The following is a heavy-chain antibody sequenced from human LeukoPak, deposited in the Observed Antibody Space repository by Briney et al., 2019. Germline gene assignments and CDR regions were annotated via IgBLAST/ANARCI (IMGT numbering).Heavy chain of an antibody. Sequence: ASVNVSYKSSVYTFTDYYMHWVHQAPGKGLEWMGRVDPEDGETIYAEKFQGRVTITADTSTDTAYMELSSLRSEDTAVYYCATVNRRGRWLRFLGHYYYMDVWGKGTTVTVSS. D-gene: IGHD3-3*01. CDR2: VDPEDGET. V-gene: IGHV1-69-2*01. J-gene: IGHJ6*03. CDR1: VYTFTDYY. CDR3: ATVNRRGRWLRFLGHYYYMDV.